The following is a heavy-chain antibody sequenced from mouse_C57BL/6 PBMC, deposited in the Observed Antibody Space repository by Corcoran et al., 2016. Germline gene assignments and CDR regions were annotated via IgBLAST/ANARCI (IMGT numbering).Heavy chain of an antibody. V-gene: IGHV9-3*01. D-gene: IGHD1-1*01. CDR1: GYTFTTYG. CDR3: ARVYYYGSSLWYFDV. J-gene: IGHJ1*03. CDR2: INTYSGVP. Sequence: QIQLVQSGPELKKPGETVKISCKASGYTFTTYGMSWVKQAPGKGLKWMGWINTYSGVPTYADDFKGRFAFSLETSASTAYLQINNLKNEDTATYFCARVYYYGSSLWYFDVWGTGTTVTVSS.